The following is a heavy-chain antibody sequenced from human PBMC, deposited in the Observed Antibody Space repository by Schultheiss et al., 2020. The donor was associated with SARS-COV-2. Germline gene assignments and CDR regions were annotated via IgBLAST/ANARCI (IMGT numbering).Heavy chain of an antibody. Sequence: ASVKVSCKASGYTFTMYGIHWVRQAPGQRLEWMGFGGNGDTNYAQKLQGRVTMTTDTSTSTAYMELRSLRSDDTAVYYCASGSGWELLHWGQGTLVTVSS. CDR1: GYTFTMYG. CDR2: GGNGDT. V-gene: IGHV1-18*01. D-gene: IGHD1-26*01. CDR3: ASGSGWELLH. J-gene: IGHJ4*02.